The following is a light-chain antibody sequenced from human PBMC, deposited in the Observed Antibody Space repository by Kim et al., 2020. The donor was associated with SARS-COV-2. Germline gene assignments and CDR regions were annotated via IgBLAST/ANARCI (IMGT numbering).Light chain of an antibody. CDR1: QSIINN. CDR3: QQYNSWLIT. V-gene: IGKV3-15*01. J-gene: IGKJ5*01. Sequence: EIVMTQSPATLSVSPGERATLSCRASQSIINNLAWYQQTPGQAPRLLISGASTRATGIPARFSGSGSGTEFTLTINSLHSEDFALYYCQQYNSWLITVGQGTRLEIK. CDR2: GAS.